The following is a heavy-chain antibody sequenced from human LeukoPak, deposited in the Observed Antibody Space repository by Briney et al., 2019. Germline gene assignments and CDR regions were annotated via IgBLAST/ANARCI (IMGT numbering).Heavy chain of an antibody. CDR2: ISDSGVSI. D-gene: IGHD5-12*01. Sequence: PGGSLRLSCAASGFTFSAYEMKWVRQAPGKGLEWISYISDSGVSIHYADSVRGRFSISRDNAKDALLLQMNTLRAEDTAVYYCVRGRHSANNYGEDYWGQGTLVTVSS. CDR3: VRGRHSANNYGEDY. CDR1: GFTFSAYE. V-gene: IGHV3-48*03. J-gene: IGHJ4*02.